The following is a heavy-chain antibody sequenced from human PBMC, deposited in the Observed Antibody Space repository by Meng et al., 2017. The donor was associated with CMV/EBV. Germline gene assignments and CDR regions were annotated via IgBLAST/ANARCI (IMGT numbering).Heavy chain of an antibody. Sequence: ASVKVSCKASPYTFIDHHMHWVRQAPGQGLEWMGIINPSGGSTSYAQKFQGRVTMTRDTSTSTVYMELSSLRSEDTAVYYCARGNIHDAFDIWGQGTMVTVSS. CDR3: ARGNIHDAFDI. CDR2: INPSGGST. J-gene: IGHJ3*02. CDR1: PYTFIDHH. V-gene: IGHV1-46*01. D-gene: IGHD2/OR15-2a*01.